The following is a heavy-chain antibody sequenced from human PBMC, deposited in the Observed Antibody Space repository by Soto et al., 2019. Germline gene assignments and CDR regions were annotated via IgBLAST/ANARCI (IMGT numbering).Heavy chain of an antibody. D-gene: IGHD5-18*01. Sequence: ASVKVSCKASGYTFYSHSSSWVRQAPGQGLEWMGRINADYGNTQYAQKFRGRVTMTTDTSTTTVYMELTNLRSDDTAVYYCARCIQGDYYYGMDVWGQGTTVTVSS. J-gene: IGHJ6*02. CDR2: INADYGNT. CDR3: ARCIQGDYYYGMDV. V-gene: IGHV1-18*01. CDR1: GYTFYSHS.